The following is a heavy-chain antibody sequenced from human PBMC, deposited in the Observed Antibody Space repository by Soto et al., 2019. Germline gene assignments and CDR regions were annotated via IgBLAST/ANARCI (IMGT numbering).Heavy chain of an antibody. J-gene: IGHJ4*02. D-gene: IGHD3-10*01. Sequence: QLQLQESGSGLVKPSQTLSLTCAVSGGSISSGGYSWSWIRQPPGKGLEWIGYIYHSGSTYYNPSLRSRVTISVDRSKHQFSLKLSSVTAADTAVYYCARARYYASGRRTSYYFDYWGQGTLVTVCS. CDR3: ARARYYASGRRTSYYFDY. CDR1: GGSISSGGYS. V-gene: IGHV4-30-2*01. CDR2: IYHSGST.